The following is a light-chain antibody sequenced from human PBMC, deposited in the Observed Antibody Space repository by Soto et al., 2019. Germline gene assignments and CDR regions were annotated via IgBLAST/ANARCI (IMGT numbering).Light chain of an antibody. V-gene: IGKV3-15*01. Sequence: EMVMTQSPVTLSLSPGERATLSCRASQSVGRNLTWYQQKPGQAPRLLIYGASNRSTGVPARFSGSGSGTEFSLTIGSLQSEDFAIYHWQQYGGWPPAFGGGTKVEVK. CDR3: QQYGGWPPA. J-gene: IGKJ4*01. CDR2: GAS. CDR1: QSVGRN.